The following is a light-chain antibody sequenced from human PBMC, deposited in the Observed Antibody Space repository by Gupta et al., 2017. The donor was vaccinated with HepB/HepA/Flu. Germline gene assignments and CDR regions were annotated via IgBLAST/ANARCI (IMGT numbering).Light chain of an antibody. CDR1: SSNIGSNY. CDR3: GTWDNSLSWV. CDR2: DND. Sequence: QSVLTQPPSVSAAPGQRFTISCSGSSSNIGSNYVSWYQQLPGTAPKLLIYDNDKRPSGIPDRFSGSKSGTSATLGITGLQTGDEADYYCGTWDNSLSWVFGGGTKLTVL. V-gene: IGLV1-51*01. J-gene: IGLJ3*02.